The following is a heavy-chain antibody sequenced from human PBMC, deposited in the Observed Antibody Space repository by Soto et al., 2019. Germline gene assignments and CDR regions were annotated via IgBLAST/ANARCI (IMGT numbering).Heavy chain of an antibody. V-gene: IGHV3-30*18. CDR1: GFTFSSYG. CDR3: AKDTYYHDSSGYYVFDY. D-gene: IGHD3-22*01. Sequence: QVQLVESGGGVVQPGRSLRLSCAASGFTFSSYGMHWVRQAPGKGLEWVAVMSYDGGNKNYVDSVKGRFTISRDNSKNTLYLQMTSLRAEDTAVYYCAKDTYYHDSSGYYVFDYWGQGTLVTVSS. J-gene: IGHJ4*02. CDR2: MSYDGGNK.